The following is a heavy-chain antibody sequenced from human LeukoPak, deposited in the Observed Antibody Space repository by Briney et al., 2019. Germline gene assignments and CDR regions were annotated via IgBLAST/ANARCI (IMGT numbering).Heavy chain of an antibody. V-gene: IGHV1-8*01. Sequence: GASVKVSCKASGYTFTSYDINWVRQATEQGLEWMGWMSPNSGNTGYAQKFQGRVTMTRDTSITTAYMELSNLRSEDTAAYYCVRAPPNWGFNYWGQGTLVTVSS. CDR2: MSPNSGNT. CDR3: VRAPPNWGFNY. J-gene: IGHJ4*02. CDR1: GYTFTSYD. D-gene: IGHD7-27*01.